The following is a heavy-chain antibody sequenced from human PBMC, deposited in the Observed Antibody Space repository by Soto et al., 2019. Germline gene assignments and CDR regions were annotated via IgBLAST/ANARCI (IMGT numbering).Heavy chain of an antibody. CDR3: ARDGATEGIT. D-gene: IGHD1-20*01. J-gene: IGHJ5*02. V-gene: IGHV4-59*01. Sequence: QVQLQESGPGLVKPSETLSLTCTVSGGSISSYYWSWIRQPPGKGLEWIGYIFYSGSTNYNPSLKRRVTISVDTSKSQFSLRLSSVTAADTAVYYCARDGATEGITWGQGTLVTVSS. CDR1: GGSISSYY. CDR2: IFYSGST.